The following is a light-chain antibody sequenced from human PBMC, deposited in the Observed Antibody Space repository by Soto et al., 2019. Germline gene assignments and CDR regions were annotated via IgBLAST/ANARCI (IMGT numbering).Light chain of an antibody. CDR2: DVS. CDR3: SSFTSNSTLL. J-gene: IGLJ2*01. CDR1: SSDVGTYNY. V-gene: IGLV2-14*01. Sequence: QSALTQPASVSGSPGQSITISCTGTSSDVGTYNYVSWYQQHPGKAPKLMIFDVSNRPSGVSDRFSGSKSGNTASLTISGLQAEDEADYYCSSFTSNSTLLFGGGTKLTVL.